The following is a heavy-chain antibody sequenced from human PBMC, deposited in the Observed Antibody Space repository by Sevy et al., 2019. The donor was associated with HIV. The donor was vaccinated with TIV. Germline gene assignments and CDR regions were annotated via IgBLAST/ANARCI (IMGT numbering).Heavy chain of an antibody. V-gene: IGHV3-7*03. Sequence: GESLKISCAASRFTFNNYWMTWVRQAPGKGLEWVANIKQDGSDKYYMESVKGRFNISRDNTKNSLYLQLNSLRAEDTAVYYCARSWDYWGQMGYWGQGTLVTVSS. CDR1: RFTFNNYW. J-gene: IGHJ4*02. D-gene: IGHD7-27*01. CDR3: ARSWDYWGQMGY. CDR2: IKQDGSDK.